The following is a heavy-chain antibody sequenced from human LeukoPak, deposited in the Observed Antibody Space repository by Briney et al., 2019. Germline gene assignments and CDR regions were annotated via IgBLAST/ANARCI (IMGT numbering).Heavy chain of an antibody. CDR3: ARVSHSGSYSYYFDY. Sequence: PSETLSLTCTVSGGSISRYYWRWIREPPGKGLEWIGYIYYSGSTNYNPSLKSRITISLDTSKSQFSLKLSSVTAADTAVYYCARVSHSGSYSYYFDYWGQGTLVTVSS. V-gene: IGHV4-59*01. D-gene: IGHD1-26*01. CDR1: GGSISRYY. J-gene: IGHJ4*02. CDR2: IYYSGST.